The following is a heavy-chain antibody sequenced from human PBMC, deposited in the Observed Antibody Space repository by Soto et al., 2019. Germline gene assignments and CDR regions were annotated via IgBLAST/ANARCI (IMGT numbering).Heavy chain of an antibody. CDR2: IKSRTDGGTI. CDR3: WASAY. CDR1: GFTFREAW. Sequence: EVQLVESGGGLVKPAGSLRVSCAASGFTFREAWMNWVRQAPGKGLEWVGRIKSRTDGGTIEYATPVKGRFIISRDDSKNTLYLQMDSLKTEDTTVYYCWASAYWGQGTLVTVSS. V-gene: IGHV3-15*07. J-gene: IGHJ4*02.